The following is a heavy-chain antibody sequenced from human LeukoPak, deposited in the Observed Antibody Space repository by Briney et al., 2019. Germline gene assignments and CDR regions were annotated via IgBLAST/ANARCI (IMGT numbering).Heavy chain of an antibody. D-gene: IGHD3-22*01. CDR3: ARVSSTYYYDS. CDR2: INPNSGGT. V-gene: IGHV1-2*02. CDR1: GYTFTSYD. J-gene: IGHJ4*02. Sequence: ASVKVSCKASGYTFTSYDINWVRQATGQGLEWMGWINPNSGGTNYAQKFQGRVTMTRDTSISTAYMELSRLRSDDTAVYYCARVSSTYYYDSWGQGTLVTVSS.